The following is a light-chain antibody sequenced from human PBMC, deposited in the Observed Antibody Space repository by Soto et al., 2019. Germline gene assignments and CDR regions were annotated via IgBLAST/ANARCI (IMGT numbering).Light chain of an antibody. CDR3: ISYTTSSTVV. CDR2: EVI. J-gene: IGLJ2*01. V-gene: IGLV2-14*01. CDR1: SSDVGSYKY. Sequence: QSALTQPASVSGSTGQSITISCTGTSSDVGSYKYVSWFQQHPGKAPKLMIYEVINRPSGVSNRFSGSKSGNTASLTISGLQAEDEADYYCISYTTSSTVVFGGGTKVTVL.